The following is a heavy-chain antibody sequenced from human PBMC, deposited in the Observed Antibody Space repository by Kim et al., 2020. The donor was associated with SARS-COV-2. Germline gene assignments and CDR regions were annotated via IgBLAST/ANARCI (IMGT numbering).Heavy chain of an antibody. Sequence: SETLSLTCTVSGGSISSYYWSWIRQPPGKGLEWIGYIYYSGSTNYNPSLKSRVTISVDTSKNQFSLKLSSVTAADTAVYYCARRGPTQGFYAFDIWGQGTMVTVSS. CDR3: ARRGPTQGFYAFDI. V-gene: IGHV4-59*08. CDR2: IYYSGST. J-gene: IGHJ3*02. D-gene: IGHD3-16*01. CDR1: GGSISSYY.